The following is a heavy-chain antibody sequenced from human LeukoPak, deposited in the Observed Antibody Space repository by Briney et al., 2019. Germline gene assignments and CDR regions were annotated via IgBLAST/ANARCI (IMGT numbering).Heavy chain of an antibody. Sequence: PSETLSLTCTVSGGSISSYYWSWIRQPAGKGLEWIGRIYTSGSTNYNPSLKSRVTMSVDTSKNQFSLKLSSVTAADTAVYYCARHAGAEYYDILTGYSISRHYYFDYWGQGTLVTVSS. J-gene: IGHJ4*02. CDR1: GGSISSYY. V-gene: IGHV4-4*07. CDR2: IYTSGST. CDR3: ARHAGAEYYDILTGYSISRHYYFDY. D-gene: IGHD3-9*01.